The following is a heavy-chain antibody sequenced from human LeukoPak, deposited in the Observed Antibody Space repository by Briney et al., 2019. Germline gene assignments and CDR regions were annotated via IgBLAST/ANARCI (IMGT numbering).Heavy chain of an antibody. CDR1: GYTFTSYD. CDR3: ASGNTIGGSWIQLWLDY. Sequence: GASVKVSCKASGYTFTSYDINWVRQAPGQGLEWMGWMNPNSGNTGYAQKFQGRVTITTDESTSTAYMELSSLRSEDTAVYYCASGNTIGGSWIQLWLDYWGQGTLVTVSS. CDR2: MNPNSGNT. J-gene: IGHJ4*02. V-gene: IGHV1-8*03. D-gene: IGHD5-18*01.